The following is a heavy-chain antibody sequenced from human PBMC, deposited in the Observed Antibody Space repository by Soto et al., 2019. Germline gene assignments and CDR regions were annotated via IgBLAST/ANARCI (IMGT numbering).Heavy chain of an antibody. CDR1: GGSISSYY. V-gene: IGHV4-59*01. CDR3: ARLMITFGGVIGPGAFDI. CDR2: IYYSGST. D-gene: IGHD3-16*02. Sequence: SETLSLTCTVSGGSISSYYWSWIRQPPGKGLEWIGYIYYSGSTNYNPSLKSRVTISVDTSKNQFSLKLSSVTAADTAVYYCARLMITFGGVIGPGAFDIWGQGTTVTVSS. J-gene: IGHJ3*02.